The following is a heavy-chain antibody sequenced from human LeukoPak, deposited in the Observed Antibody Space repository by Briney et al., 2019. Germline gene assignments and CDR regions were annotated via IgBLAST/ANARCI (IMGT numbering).Heavy chain of an antibody. V-gene: IGHV5-51*01. Sequence: GESLKISRNGSGYTFTSYWIAWVRQMPGKGLEWMGIIYPGDSDTRYSPSFQGQVTISADKSISTAYLQWSSLKASDTAMYYCARVVADNWFDPWGQGTLVTVSS. D-gene: IGHD2-15*01. CDR1: GYTFTSYW. J-gene: IGHJ5*02. CDR2: IYPGDSDT. CDR3: ARVVADNWFDP.